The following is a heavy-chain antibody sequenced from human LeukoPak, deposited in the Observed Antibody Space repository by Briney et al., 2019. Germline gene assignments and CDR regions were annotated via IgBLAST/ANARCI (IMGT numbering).Heavy chain of an antibody. CDR2: ISGSGGST. D-gene: IGHD3-22*01. V-gene: IGHV3-23*01. CDR3: ARDRGAYYYDTGY. CDR1: GFTFSSYA. Sequence: PGGSLRLSCAASGFTFSSYAMSWVRQAPGKGLEWVSAISGSGGSTYYADSVKGRFTISRDNSKNTLYLQMNGLRAEDTAVYYCARDRGAYYYDTGYWGQGILVTVSS. J-gene: IGHJ4*02.